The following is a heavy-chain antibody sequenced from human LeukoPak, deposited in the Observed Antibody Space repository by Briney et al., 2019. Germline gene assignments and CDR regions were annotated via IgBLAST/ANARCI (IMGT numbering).Heavy chain of an antibody. CDR3: AELGITMIGGV. Sequence: GGTLRLSCAASGFTFSSYEMNWVRQAPGKGLEWVSYISGSGSTIYYADSVKGRFTISRDNAKNSLYLQMNSLRAEDTAVYYCAELGITMIGGVWGKGTTVTISS. J-gene: IGHJ6*04. CDR1: GFTFSSYE. CDR2: ISGSGSTI. D-gene: IGHD3-10*02. V-gene: IGHV3-48*03.